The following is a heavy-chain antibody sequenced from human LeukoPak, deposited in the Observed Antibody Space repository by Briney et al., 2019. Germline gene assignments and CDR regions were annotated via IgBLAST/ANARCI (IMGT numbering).Heavy chain of an antibody. V-gene: IGHV1-18*01. Sequence: ASVRVSCKASGYTFTNYGISWVRQAPRQGLEWMGWISAYNGNTNYAQKLQVRVTMTTDTSTSTAYMELRSLTSDDTAVYYCARDSGYYDSSASDYWGQGTLVTVSS. CDR2: ISAYNGNT. CDR3: ARDSGYYDSSASDY. CDR1: GYTFTNYG. J-gene: IGHJ4*02. D-gene: IGHD3-22*01.